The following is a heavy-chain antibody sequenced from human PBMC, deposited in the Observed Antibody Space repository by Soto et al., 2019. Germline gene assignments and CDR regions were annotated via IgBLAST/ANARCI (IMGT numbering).Heavy chain of an antibody. CDR3: AREGVAPYYYYGMDV. CDR2: INPSGGDT. J-gene: IGHJ6*02. V-gene: IGHV1-46*01. Sequence: ASVKVSCKASGYTFTSYYMHWVRQAPGQGLEWMGIINPSGGDTNYAQTFQGRVTMTTDTSTSTVHMEVRSLRSDDTAVYYCAREGVAPYYYYGMDVWGRGTPVTVSS. CDR1: GYTFTSYY. D-gene: IGHD5-12*01.